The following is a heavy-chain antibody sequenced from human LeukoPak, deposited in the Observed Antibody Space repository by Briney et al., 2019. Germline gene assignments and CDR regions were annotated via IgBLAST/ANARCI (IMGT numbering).Heavy chain of an antibody. CDR2: IVVGSGNT. D-gene: IGHD3-22*01. J-gene: IGHJ6*02. V-gene: IGHV1-58*01. CDR3: AAEYDSSGYIVGFVGMDV. Sequence: ASVKVSCKASGFTFTSSAVQWVRQARGQRLEWIGWIVVGSGNTNYAQKFQERVTITRDMSTSTAYVELSSLRSEDTAVCYCAAEYDSSGYIVGFVGMDVWGQGTTVTVSS. CDR1: GFTFTSSA.